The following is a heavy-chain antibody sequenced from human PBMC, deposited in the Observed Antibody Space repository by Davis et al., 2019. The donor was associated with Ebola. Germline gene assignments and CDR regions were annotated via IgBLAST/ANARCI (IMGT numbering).Heavy chain of an antibody. D-gene: IGHD6-6*01. CDR2: IYPGDSDT. J-gene: IGHJ4*02. CDR1: GYNFNNYW. V-gene: IGHV5-51*01. Sequence: KVSCKASGYNFNNYWIGWVRQMPGKGLEWMGIIYPGDSDTRYSPSLQGQVTISADKSISTAYLQWSSLKASDTAMYYCARLDGPYSSSPWYFDYWGQGTLVTVSS. CDR3: ARLDGPYSSSPWYFDY.